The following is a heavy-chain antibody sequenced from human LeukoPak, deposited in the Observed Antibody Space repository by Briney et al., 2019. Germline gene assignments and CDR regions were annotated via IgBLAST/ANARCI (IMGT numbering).Heavy chain of an antibody. CDR1: GGSISSYY. CDR2: IYYSGST. D-gene: IGHD3-22*01. Sequence: SETLSLTCTVSGGSISSYYWSWIRQPPGKGLEWIGYIYYSGSTNYNPSLKSRVTISVDTSKNQFSLKLSSVTAADTAVYYCARVGNYDSSGYHLFDYWGQGTLVTVSS. V-gene: IGHV4-59*01. CDR3: ARVGNYDSSGYHLFDY. J-gene: IGHJ4*02.